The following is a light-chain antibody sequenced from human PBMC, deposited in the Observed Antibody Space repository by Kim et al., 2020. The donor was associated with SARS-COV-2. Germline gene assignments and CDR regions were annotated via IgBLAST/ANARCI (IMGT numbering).Light chain of an antibody. Sequence: ETVMTQSPVTLSVSPGESATLSCRASQSVSSNLGWYQQKPGQAPRLLIYGASTRATGIPARFSGSGSGTEFTLSISSLQSEDFAVYYCQQYNDWPLTFGGGTKVEIK. CDR2: GAS. J-gene: IGKJ4*01. CDR1: QSVSSN. V-gene: IGKV3-15*01. CDR3: QQYNDWPLT.